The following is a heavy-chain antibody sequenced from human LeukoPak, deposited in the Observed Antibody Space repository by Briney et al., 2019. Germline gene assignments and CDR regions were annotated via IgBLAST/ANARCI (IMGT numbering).Heavy chain of an antibody. J-gene: IGHJ3*02. Sequence: ASVKVSCKASGYTFTSYGISWVRQAPGQGLEWMGWISAYNGNTNYAQKLQGRVAMTTDTSTSTAYMELRSLRSDDTAVYYCARAKATTYYYDSSGDAFDIWGQGTMVTVSS. CDR2: ISAYNGNT. D-gene: IGHD3-22*01. V-gene: IGHV1-18*01. CDR3: ARAKATTYYYDSSGDAFDI. CDR1: GYTFTSYG.